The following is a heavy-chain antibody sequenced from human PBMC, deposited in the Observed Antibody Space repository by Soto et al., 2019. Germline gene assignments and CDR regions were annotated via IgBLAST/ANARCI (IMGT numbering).Heavy chain of an antibody. Sequence: QVQLQESGPGLVKPSETLSLTCTVSGGSINSYYWSWIRQPPGKGLEWIGHIYSSGSTNYNPSLKTRVTMSLDTSKKQFSLKLNSVSAADTAVYYCARNRVDYDSSGYYYYDYGMDVWGQGTTVTVSS. D-gene: IGHD3-22*01. V-gene: IGHV4-59*01. CDR3: ARNRVDYDSSGYYYYDYGMDV. J-gene: IGHJ6*02. CDR1: GGSINSYY. CDR2: IYSSGST.